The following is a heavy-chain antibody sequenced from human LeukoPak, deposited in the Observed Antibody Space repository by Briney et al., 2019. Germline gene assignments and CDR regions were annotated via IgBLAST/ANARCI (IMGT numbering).Heavy chain of an antibody. CDR3: ARGPNHYGSDYYYMDV. V-gene: IGHV3-7*01. D-gene: IGHD3-10*01. J-gene: IGHJ6*03. CDR2: IKADGSEK. CDR1: GFTFSNYL. Sequence: PGGSLRLSCAASGFTFSNYLMTWVRQAPGKGLEWVADIKADGSEKYYVDSVKGRFTILRDNAKNSLYLQMNSLRAEDTAVYYCARGPNHYGSDYYYMDVWGKGTTVTVSS.